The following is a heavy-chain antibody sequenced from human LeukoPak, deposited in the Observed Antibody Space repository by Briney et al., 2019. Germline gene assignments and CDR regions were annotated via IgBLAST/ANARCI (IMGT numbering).Heavy chain of an antibody. CDR1: GYTFTSYY. J-gene: IGHJ6*03. V-gene: IGHV1-46*01. D-gene: IGHD2-2*01. CDR2: INPSGGST. Sequence: ASVKVSCKASGYTFTSYYMHWVRQAPGQGLEWMGIINPSGGSTSYAQKFQGRVTMTRDTSTSTVYMELSSLRSEDTAVYYCARGSKGYCSSTSCTTGNYYYMDVWGKGTTVTVSS. CDR3: ARGSKGYCSSTSCTTGNYYYMDV.